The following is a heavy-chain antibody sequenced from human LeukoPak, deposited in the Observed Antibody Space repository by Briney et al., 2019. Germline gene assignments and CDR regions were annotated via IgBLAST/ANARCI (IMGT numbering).Heavy chain of an antibody. D-gene: IGHD3-22*01. CDR3: ARQGYHSSGYPYYFDY. Sequence: GESLKISCKGSGYSFSSYWIGWVRQMPGKGLEWMGVIYPGDSDTRYRPSFKGQVTISADKSISTAYLQWSSLKVSDTAMYYCARQGYHSSGYPYYFDYWGQGTLVTVSS. V-gene: IGHV5-51*01. J-gene: IGHJ4*02. CDR1: GYSFSSYW. CDR2: IYPGDSDT.